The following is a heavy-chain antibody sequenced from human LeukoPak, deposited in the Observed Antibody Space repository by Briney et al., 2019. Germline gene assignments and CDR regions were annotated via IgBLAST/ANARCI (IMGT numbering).Heavy chain of an antibody. CDR2: INTNTGNP. D-gene: IGHD6-13*01. V-gene: IGHV7-4-1*02. CDR3: ASPSLYSSSSPNDAFDI. CDR1: GYTFTSYA. J-gene: IGHJ3*02. Sequence: ASVKVSCKASGYTFTSYAMNWVRQAPGQGLEWMGWINTNTGNPTYAQGFTGRFVFSLDTPVSTAYLQISSLRAEDTAVYYCASPSLYSSSSPNDAFDIWGQGTMVTVSS.